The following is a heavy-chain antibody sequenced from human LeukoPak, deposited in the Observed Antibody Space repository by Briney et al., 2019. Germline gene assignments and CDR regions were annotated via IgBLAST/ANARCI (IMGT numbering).Heavy chain of an antibody. D-gene: IGHD2-15*01. V-gene: IGHV3-30*04. CDR3: ASLAGYRCSGGSCYSLDY. Sequence: GGSLRLSCAASGFAFSSYTMHWVRQAPGKGLEWVAVISYDGSNKYYADSVKGRFTISRDNSKNTLYLQMNSLRAEDTAVYYCASLAGYRCSGGSCYSLDYWGQGTLVTVSS. CDR2: ISYDGSNK. CDR1: GFAFSSYT. J-gene: IGHJ4*02.